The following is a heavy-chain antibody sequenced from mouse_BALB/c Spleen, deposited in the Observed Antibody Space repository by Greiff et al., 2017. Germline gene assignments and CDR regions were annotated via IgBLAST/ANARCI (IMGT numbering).Heavy chain of an antibody. CDR1: GFSLTSYG. V-gene: IGHV2-9*02. D-gene: IGHD4-1*01. CDR2: IWAGGST. J-gene: IGHJ3*01. Sequence: AQGVESGPGLVAPSQSLSITCTVSGFSLTSYGVHWVRQPPGKGLEWLGVIWAGGSTNYNSALMSRLSISKDNSKSQVFLKMNSLQTDDTAMYYCARDRDWDWFAYWGQGTLVTVSA. CDR3: ARDRDWDWFAY.